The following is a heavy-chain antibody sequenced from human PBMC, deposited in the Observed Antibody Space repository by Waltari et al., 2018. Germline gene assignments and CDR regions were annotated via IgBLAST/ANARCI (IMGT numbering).Heavy chain of an antibody. Sequence: EVQLVQSGAEVKKPGESRKISCKGSGYSFTSYWIGWVRQMPGKGLEWMGIIYPGDSDTRYSPSFQGQVTISADKSISTAYLQWSSLKASDTAMYYCARHPSRPMVDTAMVKASDYWGQGTLVTVSS. CDR1: GYSFTSYW. J-gene: IGHJ4*02. D-gene: IGHD5-18*01. V-gene: IGHV5-51*01. CDR2: IYPGDSDT. CDR3: ARHPSRPMVDTAMVKASDY.